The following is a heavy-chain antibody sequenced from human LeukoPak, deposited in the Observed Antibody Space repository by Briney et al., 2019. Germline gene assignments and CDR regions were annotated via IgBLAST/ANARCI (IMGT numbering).Heavy chain of an antibody. CDR2: GSAYADNT. CDR1: GYTFTSYG. V-gene: IGHV1-18*01. Sequence: VASVKISCKASGYTFTSYGITWVRQAPGQGLEWMGWGSAYADNTNYVQKIQSRVTMTTDTSTSTAYMKLRSLRSDDTAVYYCARDCIGCQGFDYWGQGTLVTVSS. J-gene: IGHJ4*02. CDR3: ARDCIGCQGFDY. D-gene: IGHD2-15*01.